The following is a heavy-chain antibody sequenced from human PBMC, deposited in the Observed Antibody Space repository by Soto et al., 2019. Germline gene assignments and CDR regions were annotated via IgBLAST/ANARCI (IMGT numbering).Heavy chain of an antibody. Sequence: GGSLRLSCAASGFTFSSYSMNWVRQAPGKGLVWVSRINSDGSSTSYADSVKGRFTISRDNAKNTLYLQMNSLRAEDTAVYYCAIRASYYDSSGYFDYWGQGTLVTVSS. D-gene: IGHD3-22*01. CDR1: GFTFSSYS. V-gene: IGHV3-74*01. J-gene: IGHJ4*02. CDR3: AIRASYYDSSGYFDY. CDR2: INSDGSST.